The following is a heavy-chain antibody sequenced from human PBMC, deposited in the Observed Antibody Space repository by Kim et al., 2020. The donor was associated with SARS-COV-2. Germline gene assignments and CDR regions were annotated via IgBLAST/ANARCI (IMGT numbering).Heavy chain of an antibody. D-gene: IGHD3-3*01. Sequence: GGSLRLSCAASGFTFDDYAMHWVRQAPGKGLEWVSGISWNSGSIGYADSVKGRFTISRDNAKNSLYLQMNSLRAEDTALYYCAKFGGAGAKIFTIFGAGEGTYWGQGTLVTVSS. V-gene: IGHV3-9*01. CDR2: ISWNSGSI. J-gene: IGHJ4*02. CDR3: AKFGGAGAKIFTIFGAGEGTY. CDR1: GFTFDDYA.